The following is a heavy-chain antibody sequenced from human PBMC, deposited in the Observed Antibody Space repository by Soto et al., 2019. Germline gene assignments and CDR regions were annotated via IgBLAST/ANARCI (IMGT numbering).Heavy chain of an antibody. V-gene: IGHV4-39*01. CDR3: ASHASIAVAGWFDY. Sequence: PSETLSLTCTVSGGSISSSSYYWGWIRQPPGKGLEWIGSIYYSGSTYYNPSLKSRVTISVDTSKNQFSLKLSSVTAADTAVYYCASHASIAVAGWFDYWGQGTLVTVSS. CDR2: IYYSGST. CDR1: GGSISSSSYY. D-gene: IGHD6-19*01. J-gene: IGHJ4*02.